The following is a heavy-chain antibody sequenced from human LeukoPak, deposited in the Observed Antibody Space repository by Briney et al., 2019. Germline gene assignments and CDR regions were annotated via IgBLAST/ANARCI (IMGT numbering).Heavy chain of an antibody. Sequence: GGPLRLSCPASGFPFSSYAMSWVRQAPGKGLEGVSAISGSGGSTYYADSVKGRFTISRDNSKNTLYLQMNSLRAEDTAVYYCAKDYRSLLWFGEFDYWGQGTLVTVSS. CDR1: GFPFSSYA. V-gene: IGHV3-23*01. J-gene: IGHJ4*02. CDR2: ISGSGGST. D-gene: IGHD3-10*01. CDR3: AKDYRSLLWFGEFDY.